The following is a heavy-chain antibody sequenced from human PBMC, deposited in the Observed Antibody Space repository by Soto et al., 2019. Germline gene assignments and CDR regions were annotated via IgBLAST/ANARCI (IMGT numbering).Heavy chain of an antibody. CDR1: GFTFSSYG. J-gene: IGHJ6*02. CDR2: ISYDGSNR. Sequence: LRLSCAASGFTFSSYGMHWVRQATGKGLEWVAVISYDGSNRYYADSVKGRFTISRDNSQNTLYLQMSSLRAEDTTVYYCAKERMVRQLAHYSYYYGMDVWGQGTDVTVS. V-gene: IGHV3-30*18. D-gene: IGHD6-13*01. CDR3: AKERMVRQLAHYSYYYGMDV.